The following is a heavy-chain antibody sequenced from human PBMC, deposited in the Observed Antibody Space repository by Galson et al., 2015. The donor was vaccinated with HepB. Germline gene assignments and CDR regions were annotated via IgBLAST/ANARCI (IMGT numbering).Heavy chain of an antibody. V-gene: IGHV3-33*01. CDR3: ARRGTGSGYYYADY. J-gene: IGHJ4*02. CDR2: IWFDGSNE. D-gene: IGHD3-22*01. CDR1: GFTFSTYG. Sequence: SLRLSCAASGFTFSTYGMYWVRQAPGKGLEWVSIIWFDGSNEDYADSVKGRFTISRDNAKNTLYPEINSVRAEDTAVYYCARRGTGSGYYYADYWGQGTLVTVSS.